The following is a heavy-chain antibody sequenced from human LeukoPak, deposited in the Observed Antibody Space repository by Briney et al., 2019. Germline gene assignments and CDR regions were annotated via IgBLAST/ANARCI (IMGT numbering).Heavy chain of an antibody. V-gene: IGHV3-23*01. J-gene: IGHJ4*02. CDR3: AKNAYYYDH. Sequence: GGSLRLSCAASGFTFSNYAMSWVRQAPGKGLEWVSAISGSGSSIYCADSVKGWFTISRDNSKNTLYLQMNSLRAEDTAVYYCAKNAYYYDHWGQGTLVTVSS. CDR1: GFTFSNYA. CDR2: ISGSGSSI.